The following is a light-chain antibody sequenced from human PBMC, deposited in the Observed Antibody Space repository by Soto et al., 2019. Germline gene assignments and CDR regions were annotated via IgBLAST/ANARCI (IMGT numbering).Light chain of an antibody. CDR3: QQCGGSPT. CDR1: QKISSSV. V-gene: IGKV3-20*01. Sequence: EKGLTQSQGLPSLCTGEGGRLSGMASQKISSSVLAWYQQKPGQAPRLLIYGACSRTTGIPDRFSGSASGTDFTLTSSRLEPEDFAMYYCQQCGGSPTFGQGTKVDIK. J-gene: IGKJ1*01. CDR2: GAC.